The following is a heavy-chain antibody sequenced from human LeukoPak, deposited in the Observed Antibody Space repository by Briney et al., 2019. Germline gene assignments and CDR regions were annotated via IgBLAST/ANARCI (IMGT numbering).Heavy chain of an antibody. D-gene: IGHD2-2*01. Sequence: ASVKVSCKASGYTFTGYYMHWVRQAPGQGLEWMVWISPNSGGTNYAQKFQGRVTITSNTSISTAYMELSRLRSEDTAVYYCARGRRYCSSTSCYFPYYYYYMDVWGKGTTVTVSS. CDR3: ARGRRYCSSTSCYFPYYYYYMDV. V-gene: IGHV1-2*02. CDR2: ISPNSGGT. J-gene: IGHJ6*03. CDR1: GYTFTGYY.